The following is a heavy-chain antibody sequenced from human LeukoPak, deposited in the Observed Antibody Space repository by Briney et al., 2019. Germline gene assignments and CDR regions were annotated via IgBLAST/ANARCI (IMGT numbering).Heavy chain of an antibody. CDR1: AFSVSNYY. Sequence: GGSLRLSCAGSAFSVSNYYMNWGRQALGEGREWVLCIRDSGATFYAESVKGRFTISRDNSKNTIYLQMNRLRVEDTAVYFCARDRAVTQVWVEFDSWGQGTQVTVSS. J-gene: IGHJ5*01. D-gene: IGHD3-16*01. V-gene: IGHV3-66*03. CDR3: ARDRAVTQVWVEFDS. CDR2: IRDSGAT.